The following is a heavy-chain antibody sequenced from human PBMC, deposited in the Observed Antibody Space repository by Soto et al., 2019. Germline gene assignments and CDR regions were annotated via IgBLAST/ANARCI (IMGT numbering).Heavy chain of an antibody. Sequence: GGSLRLSCAASGFTFTSYALSWVRQTPGKGLEWVSAISGSGAVTFFADSVKGRFTISRDNSNKTLYLQMNSLRAEDTAIYYCANMGHGGYVSYMESWGQGTLVTVSS. D-gene: IGHD1-26*01. V-gene: IGHV3-23*01. CDR2: ISGSGAVT. CDR3: ANMGHGGYVSYMES. J-gene: IGHJ5*02. CDR1: GFTFTSYA.